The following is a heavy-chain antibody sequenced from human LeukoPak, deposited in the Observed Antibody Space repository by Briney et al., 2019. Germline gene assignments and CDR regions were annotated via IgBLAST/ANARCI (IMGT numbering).Heavy chain of an antibody. CDR2: IYYSGST. CDR3: ARACSSSLIYL. D-gene: IGHD6-13*01. Sequence: SETLSLTCTVSGGSISSGGYYWSWIRQHPGKGLEWTGYIYYSGSTYYNPSLKSRVTISVDTSKNQFSLKLSSVTAADTAVYYCARACSSSLIYLWGQGTLVTVSS. J-gene: IGHJ4*02. CDR1: GGSISSGGYY. V-gene: IGHV4-31*03.